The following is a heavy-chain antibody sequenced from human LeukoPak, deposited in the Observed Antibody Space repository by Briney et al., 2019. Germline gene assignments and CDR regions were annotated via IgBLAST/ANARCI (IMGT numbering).Heavy chain of an antibody. J-gene: IGHJ6*03. V-gene: IGHV3-21*01. CDR3: ARDGPVTNGIYYYYYMDV. D-gene: IGHD4-17*01. CDR1: GFTFSSYS. CDR2: ISSSSSYI. Sequence: GGSLRLSCAASGFTFSSYSMNWVRQAPGKGLEWVSSISSSSSYIYYADSVKGRFTISRDNAKNSLYLQMNSLRAEDTAVYYCARDGPVTNGIYYYYYMDVWGKGTTVTVSS.